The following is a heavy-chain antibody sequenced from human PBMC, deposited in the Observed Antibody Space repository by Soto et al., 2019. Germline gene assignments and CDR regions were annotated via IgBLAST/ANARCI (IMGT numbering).Heavy chain of an antibody. V-gene: IGHV3-30*18. Sequence: QVQLVESGGGVVQPGRSLRLSCAASGFTFSSYGMHWVRQAPGKGLEWVAVISYDGSNKYYADSVKGRFTISRDNSKNTLYLQMNSLRAEDTAVYYCAKDRGYSSGWYGKLADYYDGMDVWGQGTTVTVSS. CDR2: ISYDGSNK. CDR1: GFTFSSYG. J-gene: IGHJ6*01. CDR3: AKDRGYSSGWYGKLADYYDGMDV. D-gene: IGHD6-19*01.